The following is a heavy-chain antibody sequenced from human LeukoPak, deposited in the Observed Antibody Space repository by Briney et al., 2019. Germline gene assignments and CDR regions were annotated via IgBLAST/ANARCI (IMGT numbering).Heavy chain of an antibody. CDR3: ARHQKQWLVPFDY. CDR1: GFTFSSYG. D-gene: IGHD6-19*01. V-gene: IGHV3-30*03. J-gene: IGHJ4*02. Sequence: PGRSLRLSCAASGFTFSSYGMHWVRQAPGKGLEWVAVISYDGSNKYYADSVKGRFTISRDNAKNSLYLQMNSLRAEDTAVYYCARHQKQWLVPFDYWGQGTLVTVSS. CDR2: ISYDGSNK.